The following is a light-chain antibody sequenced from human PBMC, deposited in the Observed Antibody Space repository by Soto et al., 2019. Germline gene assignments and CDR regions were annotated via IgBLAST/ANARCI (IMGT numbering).Light chain of an antibody. V-gene: IGKV3-20*01. CDR1: QSVSSNY. CDR2: GAS. Sequence: EIVLTQSPGTLSLSPGEGATLSCRASQSVSSNYLACYQQKPGQAPRLLIYGASSRADGIPGKFSGSGSGTDFTLTISRLEPEDFAVYFCQHYDSSPTFGLGTRLEIK. CDR3: QHYDSSPT. J-gene: IGKJ2*01.